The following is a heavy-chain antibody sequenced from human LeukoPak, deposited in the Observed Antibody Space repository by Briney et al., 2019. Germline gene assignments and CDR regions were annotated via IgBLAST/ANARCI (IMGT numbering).Heavy chain of an antibody. CDR2: IGGSGGFT. Sequence: GGSLRLSCAASGVTFSIYAGSWVRQAPGRGLEWVSAIGGSGGFTYYAEYVRGRFTISRDNPEKTLYLEMNSLRAEDTAVYYCAKADRGWGVITKDWGQGTLVTVSS. V-gene: IGHV3-23*01. D-gene: IGHD3-10*01. CDR3: AKADRGWGVITKD. J-gene: IGHJ4*02. CDR1: GVTFSIYA.